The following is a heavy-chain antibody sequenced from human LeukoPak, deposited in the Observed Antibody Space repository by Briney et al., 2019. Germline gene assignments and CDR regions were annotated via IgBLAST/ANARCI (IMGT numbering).Heavy chain of an antibody. J-gene: IGHJ4*02. Sequence: AGTLSLSCAASACTFSSYDMNWIRQAPGRALEWVSAISCSGGSKHYADSVRRRFTISSDNHKNTLYLQMHSLRAEDAAVYYCAKGSSWGGRYYFDHWGQGTLVTVSS. V-gene: IGHV3-23*01. D-gene: IGHD3-16*01. CDR3: AKGSSWGGRYYFDH. CDR1: ACTFSSYD. CDR2: ISCSGGSK.